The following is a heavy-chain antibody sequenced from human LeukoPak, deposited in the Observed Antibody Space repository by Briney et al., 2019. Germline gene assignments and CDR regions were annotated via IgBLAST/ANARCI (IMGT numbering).Heavy chain of an antibody. CDR2: ISSSSSYI. V-gene: IGHV3-21*01. J-gene: IGHJ3*02. Sequence: GGSLSPSCAASGFTFSSYIVNWVRQAPGKGLEWVSSISSSSSYIYYADSVKGRFTISRDNAKNSLYLQMNSLRAEDTAVYYCARGDRYYYDSSGYVDAFDIWGQGAMVTVSS. CDR3: ARGDRYYYDSSGYVDAFDI. D-gene: IGHD3-22*01. CDR1: GFTFSSYI.